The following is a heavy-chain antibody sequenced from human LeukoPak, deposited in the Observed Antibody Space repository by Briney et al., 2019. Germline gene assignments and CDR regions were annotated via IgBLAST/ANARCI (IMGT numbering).Heavy chain of an antibody. Sequence: TSETLSLTCSVSGASIGSYYWSWIRQPAGKGLEWIGRIHTNGNTDYNPSLKSRVTMSVDTSKNQFSLKLSSVTAADTAVYYCARAYYGSGVLNAFDIWGQGTMVTVSS. V-gene: IGHV4-4*07. CDR1: GASIGSYY. D-gene: IGHD3-10*01. CDR2: IHTNGNT. CDR3: ARAYYGSGVLNAFDI. J-gene: IGHJ3*02.